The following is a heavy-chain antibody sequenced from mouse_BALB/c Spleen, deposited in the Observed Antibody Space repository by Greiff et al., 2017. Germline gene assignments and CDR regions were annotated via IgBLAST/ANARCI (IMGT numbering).Heavy chain of an antibody. V-gene: IGHV3-8*02. CDR1: GDSITSAY. CDR2: ISYSGST. CDR3: AKYGNYLRFFDY. Sequence: DVKLVESGPSLVKPSQTLSLTCSVTGDSITSAYWNWFRKYPGNKLEYMGYISYSGSTYYNPSLKSRISITRDTSKNQYYLQLNTVTTEDTATYYCAKYGNYLRFFDYWGQGTTLTVSS. D-gene: IGHD2-1*01. J-gene: IGHJ2*01.